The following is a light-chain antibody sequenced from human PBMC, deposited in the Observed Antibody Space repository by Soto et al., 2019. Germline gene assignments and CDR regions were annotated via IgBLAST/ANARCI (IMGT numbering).Light chain of an antibody. CDR3: SSYTAFTTYV. Sequence: QSVLSQPASVSGCPGQSSRMSWTCGNVEVGAYSYVSWYQQYPGKAPKLLIYDVGARPSGISVRFSGSKSGNTASLTISGLQAEDEADYYCSSYTAFTTYVFGSGTKVTV. CDR2: DVG. V-gene: IGLV2-14*03. CDR1: NVEVGAYSY. J-gene: IGLJ1*01.